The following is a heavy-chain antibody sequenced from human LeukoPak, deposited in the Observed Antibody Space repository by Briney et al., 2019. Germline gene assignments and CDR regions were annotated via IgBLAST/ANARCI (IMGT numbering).Heavy chain of an antibody. D-gene: IGHD5-12*01. J-gene: IGHJ4*02. CDR1: GYIFTNYW. CDR2: IYPRDSDT. Sequence: PGESLKISCKASGYIFTNYWIGWVRQMPGKGLEWMGIIYPRDSDTRYSPSFQGQVTVSADKSISTAYLQWNTLEASDTAMYYCARRQYSGYGFDFWGQGTVVTVSS. CDR3: ARRQYSGYGFDF. V-gene: IGHV5-51*01.